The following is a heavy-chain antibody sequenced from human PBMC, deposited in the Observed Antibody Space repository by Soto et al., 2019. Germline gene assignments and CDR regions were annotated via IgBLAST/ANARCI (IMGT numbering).Heavy chain of an antibody. Sequence: PGGSLRLSCAASGFSFSYTWMSWVRQAPGKGLEWVGRIKSKTDGGTTDYAAPVKGRITISRDDSTLFLEMNSLKTEDTAVYYCTTGVGYYDPYGMDVWGQGTTFTVSS. CDR3: TTGVGYYDPYGMDV. CDR1: GFSFSYTW. D-gene: IGHD3-22*01. V-gene: IGHV3-15*01. CDR2: IKSKTDGGTT. J-gene: IGHJ6*02.